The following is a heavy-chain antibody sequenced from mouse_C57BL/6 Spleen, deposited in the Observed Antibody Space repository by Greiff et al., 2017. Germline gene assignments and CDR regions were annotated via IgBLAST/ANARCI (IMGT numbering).Heavy chain of an antibody. J-gene: IGHJ2*01. CDR2: ISSGGSYT. Sequence: EVKLMESGGDLVKPGGSLKLSCAASGFTFSSYGMSWVRQTPDKRLEWVATISSGGSYTYYPDSVKGRFTISRDHAKNTLYLQMSSLKSEDTAMYYCARQGTTVGDFDYWGQGTTLTVSS. CDR3: ARQGTTVGDFDY. CDR1: GFTFSSYG. D-gene: IGHD1-1*01. V-gene: IGHV5-6*01.